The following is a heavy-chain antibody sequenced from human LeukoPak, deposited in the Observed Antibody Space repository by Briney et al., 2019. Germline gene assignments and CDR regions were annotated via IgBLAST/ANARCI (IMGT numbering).Heavy chain of an antibody. D-gene: IGHD2-15*01. Sequence: GGSLRLSCVGSGFTFSDAWMSWVRQAPGKALEWVGRIKSKSDGGTIDYAAPVKGRFTISRDDSRNTLYLQMNSLKTEDTAVYYCTTRRQDGWWGQGTLVPVS. J-gene: IGHJ4*02. CDR1: GFTFSDAW. V-gene: IGHV3-15*01. CDR3: TTRRQDGW. CDR2: IKSKSDGGTI.